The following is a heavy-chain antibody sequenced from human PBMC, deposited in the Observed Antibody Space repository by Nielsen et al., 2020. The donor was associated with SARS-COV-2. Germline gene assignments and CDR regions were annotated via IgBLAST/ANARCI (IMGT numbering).Heavy chain of an antibody. CDR1: GGSISSGGYY. CDR2: IYYSGST. V-gene: IGHV4-31*03. CDR3: ARSGKRITSFGVVRGAFDI. J-gene: IGHJ3*02. D-gene: IGHD3-3*01. Sequence: SETLSLTCTVSGGSISSGGYYWSWIRQHPGKGLEWIGYIYYSGSTYYNPSLKSRVTISVDTSKNQFSLKLSSVTAADTAVYYCARSGKRITSFGVVRGAFDIWGQGTMVTVSS.